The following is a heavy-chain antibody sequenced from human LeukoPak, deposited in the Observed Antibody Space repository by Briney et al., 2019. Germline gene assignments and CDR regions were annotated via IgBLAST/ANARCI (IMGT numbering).Heavy chain of an antibody. D-gene: IGHD6-19*01. CDR1: GGSFSGYY. CDR3: ARVDSSGWSDAFDI. CDR2: INHSGST. Sequence: KPSETLSLTCAVYGGSFSGYYWSWIRQPPGKGLEWIGEINHSGSTNYNPSLKSRVTISVDKSKNQFSLKLSSVTAADTAVYYCARVDSSGWSDAFDIWGQGTMVTVSS. V-gene: IGHV4-34*01. J-gene: IGHJ3*02.